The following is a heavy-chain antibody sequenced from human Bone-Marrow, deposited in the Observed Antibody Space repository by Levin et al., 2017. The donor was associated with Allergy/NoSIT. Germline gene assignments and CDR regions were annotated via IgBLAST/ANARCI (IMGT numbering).Heavy chain of an antibody. CDR3: AKDVWEDDMEGYDY. Sequence: SGGSLRLSCAASGFTFSSYAMSWVRQAPGKGLEWVSAISGSGGSTYYADSVKGRFTISRDNSKNTLYLQMNSLRAEDTAVYYCAKDVWEDDMEGYDYWGQGTLVTVSS. V-gene: IGHV3-23*01. CDR2: ISGSGGST. J-gene: IGHJ4*02. CDR1: GFTFSSYA. D-gene: IGHD1-26*01.